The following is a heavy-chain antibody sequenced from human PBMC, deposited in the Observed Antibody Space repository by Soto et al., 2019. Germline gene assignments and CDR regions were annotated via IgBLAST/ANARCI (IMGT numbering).Heavy chain of an antibody. D-gene: IGHD6-13*01. J-gene: IGHJ6*02. CDR3: ARRGERSSWYGAYYYCGMDV. Sequence: GESLKISCKGSGYSFTSYWIGWVRQMPGKGLEWMGIIYPGDSDTRYSPSFQGQVTISADKSISTAYLQWSSLKASDTAMYYCARRGERSSWYGAYYYCGMDVWGQGTTVTVSS. CDR1: GYSFTSYW. V-gene: IGHV5-51*01. CDR2: IYPGDSDT.